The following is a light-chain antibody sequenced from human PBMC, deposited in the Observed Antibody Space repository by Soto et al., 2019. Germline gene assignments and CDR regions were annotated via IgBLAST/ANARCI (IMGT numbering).Light chain of an antibody. Sequence: EIVMTQSPATQSVSPGERATLSCRASQSVGTYLAWYQQKPGQTPRLLIFGASTRATGIPARFSGSGSGSEFTLTISSLQSEDFAVYSCQQYSVWPLVTFGGGTKVEIK. CDR3: QQYSVWPLVT. J-gene: IGKJ4*01. CDR1: QSVGTY. V-gene: IGKV3-15*01. CDR2: GAS.